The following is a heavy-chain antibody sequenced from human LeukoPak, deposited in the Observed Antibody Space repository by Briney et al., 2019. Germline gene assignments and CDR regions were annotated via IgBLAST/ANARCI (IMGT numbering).Heavy chain of an antibody. CDR1: GGTFSSYA. D-gene: IGHD6-19*01. Sequence: AASVKVSCKASGGTFSSYAISWVRQAPGQGLEWMGWISAYNGNTNYAQKLQGRVTMTTDTSTSTAYMELRSLRSDDTAVYYCARGLAVAGKVPPGRKAPGLYYWGQGTLVTVSS. CDR2: ISAYNGNT. CDR3: ARGLAVAGKVPPGRKAPGLYY. J-gene: IGHJ4*02. V-gene: IGHV1-18*01.